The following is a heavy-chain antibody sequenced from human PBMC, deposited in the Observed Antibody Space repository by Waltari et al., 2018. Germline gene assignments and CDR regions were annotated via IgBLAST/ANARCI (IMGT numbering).Heavy chain of an antibody. V-gene: IGHV4-59*08. Sequence: QVQLQESGQGLVKPSETLYLTCTVPGGSISSHYWSCIRHSPGQGLGWMVYIYDSGSATNSHSQYSRDSLSVDTLKNDFSLRLGSMTVANTAVYYCARHRLGYCSSTSCPSLFDPWGQGTLVTVSS. J-gene: IGHJ5*02. CDR3: ARHRLGYCSSTSCPSLFDP. CDR1: GGSISSHY. CDR2: IYDSGSA. D-gene: IGHD2-2*01.